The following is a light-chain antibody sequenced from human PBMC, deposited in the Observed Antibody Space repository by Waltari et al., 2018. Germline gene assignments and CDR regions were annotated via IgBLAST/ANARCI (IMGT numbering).Light chain of an antibody. Sequence: DIQMTQSPSTLSASVGDRVTITCRASQRISSWLAWYQQKPGKAPKLLTYDASSLESGVPSRFSGSGSGTEFTLTISSLQPDDFATYYCQQYNSYSMYTFGQGTKLEIK. V-gene: IGKV1-5*01. J-gene: IGKJ2*01. CDR2: DAS. CDR3: QQYNSYSMYT. CDR1: QRISSW.